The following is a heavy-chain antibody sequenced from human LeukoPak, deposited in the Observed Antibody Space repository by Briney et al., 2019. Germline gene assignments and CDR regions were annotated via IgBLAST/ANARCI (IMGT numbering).Heavy chain of an antibody. CDR1: GFTFSSTY. V-gene: IGHV3-21*01. CDR2: ISSSSSYI. Sequence: PGGSLRLSCAASGFTFSSTYMSWVRQAPGKGLEWVSSISSSSSYIYYADSVKGRFTISRDNAKNSLYLQMNSLRAEDTAVYYCATAAGSGYSIFDYWGQGTLVTVSS. J-gene: IGHJ4*02. CDR3: ATAAGSGYSIFDY. D-gene: IGHD3-3*01.